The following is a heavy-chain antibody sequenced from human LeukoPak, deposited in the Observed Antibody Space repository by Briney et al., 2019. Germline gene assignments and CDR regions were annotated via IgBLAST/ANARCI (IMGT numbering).Heavy chain of an antibody. CDR1: GFTFSSYA. J-gene: IGHJ5*02. V-gene: IGHV3-23*01. CDR2: ISGSGGST. CDR3: AKDPSSGWYSGWFDP. Sequence: QTGGSLRLSCAASGFTFSSYAMSWVRQAPGKGLEWVSAISGSGGSTYYADSVKGRFTISRDNSKNTLYLQMNSLRAEDTAVYYCAKDPSSGWYSGWFDPWGQGTLVTVSS. D-gene: IGHD6-19*01.